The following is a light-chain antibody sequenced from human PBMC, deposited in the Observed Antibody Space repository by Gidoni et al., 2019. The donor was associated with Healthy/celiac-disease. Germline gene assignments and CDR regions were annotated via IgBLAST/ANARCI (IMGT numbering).Light chain of an antibody. CDR1: QSVSSY. V-gene: IGKV3-11*01. J-gene: IGKJ1*01. CDR3: QQRSNWPPWT. CDR2: DAS. Sequence: DIVLTQSPATLSLSPGERATLSCRASQSVSSYLAWYQQNPGQAPRLLIYDASNRATGIPARFSGSGSGTDFTLTISSLEPEDFAVYYCQQRSNWPPWTFGQGTKVEIK.